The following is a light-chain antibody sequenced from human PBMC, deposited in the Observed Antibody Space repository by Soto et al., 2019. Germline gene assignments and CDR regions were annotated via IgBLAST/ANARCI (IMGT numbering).Light chain of an antibody. CDR3: QSYDSSLSGHVV. J-gene: IGLJ2*01. CDR2: GNS. CDR1: SSNIGAGYD. V-gene: IGLV1-40*01. Sequence: QAVVTQPPSVSGAPGQRVTISCTGSSSNIGAGYDVHWYQQLPGTAPKLIIYGNSNRPSGVPDRFSGSKSGTSASLAITGLQAEDEADYYCQSYDSSLSGHVVFGGGTQLTVL.